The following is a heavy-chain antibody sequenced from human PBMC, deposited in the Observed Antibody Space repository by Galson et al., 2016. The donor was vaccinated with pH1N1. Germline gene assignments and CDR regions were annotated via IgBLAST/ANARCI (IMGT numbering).Heavy chain of an antibody. CDR3: ARQNNYGDYRGDAFDI. CDR1: GYRFSSSW. D-gene: IGHD4-17*01. CDR2: IYLGGSLI. Sequence: QSGAEVKKPGESLKISCKGSGYRFSSSWIGWVRQMPGKGLEWMGIIYLGGSLIRYRPSFQGQVTISADKSVNIVYLEWGSLSASDTAMYYCARQNNYGDYRGDAFDIWGQGTMVTVSS. J-gene: IGHJ3*02. V-gene: IGHV5-51*01.